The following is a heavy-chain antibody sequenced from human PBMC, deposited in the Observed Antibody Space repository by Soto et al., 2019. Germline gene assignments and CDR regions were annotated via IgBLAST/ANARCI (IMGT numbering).Heavy chain of an antibody. J-gene: IGHJ4*02. CDR1: GFSLSNARMG. CDR3: ARIRRATVDYFDY. V-gene: IGHV2-26*01. CDR2: IFSNDEK. Sequence: SGPTLVNPTETLTLTCTVSGFSLSNARMGVSWIRQPPGKALEWLAHIFSNDEKSYSTSLKSRLTISKDTSKSQVVLTMTNMDPLDTATYYCARIRRATVDYFDYWGQGTLVTVSS. D-gene: IGHD1-26*01.